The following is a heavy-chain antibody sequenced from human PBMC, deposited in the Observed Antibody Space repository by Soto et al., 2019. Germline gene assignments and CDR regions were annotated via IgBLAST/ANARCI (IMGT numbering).Heavy chain of an antibody. CDR3: ARHVPAAGYYYGMDV. CDR2: IIPIFGTA. D-gene: IGHD2-2*01. V-gene: IGHV1-69*12. CDR1: GGTFSSYA. Sequence: QVQLVQSGAEVKKPGSSVKVSCKASGGTFSSYAISWVRQAPGQGLEWMGGIIPIFGTANYAQKFQGRVTITADESTTTADMELSSLRSEDTAVYYCARHVPAAGYYYGMDVWGQGTTVTVSS. J-gene: IGHJ6*02.